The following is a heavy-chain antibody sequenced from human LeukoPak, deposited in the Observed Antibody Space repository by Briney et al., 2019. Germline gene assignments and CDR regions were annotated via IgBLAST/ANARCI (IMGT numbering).Heavy chain of an antibody. CDR1: GGTFSSYA. CDR3: ARENYYDGSGSPSASAPVDH. V-gene: IGHV1-69*13. D-gene: IGHD3-22*01. Sequence: GASVKVSCKASGGTFSSYAISWVRQAPGQGLEWMGGIIPIFGTANYAQKFQGRVTITADESTSTAYMELSSLRSEDKAVYYCARENYYDGSGSPSASAPVDHWGQGTLVTVSP. J-gene: IGHJ4*02. CDR2: IIPIFGTA.